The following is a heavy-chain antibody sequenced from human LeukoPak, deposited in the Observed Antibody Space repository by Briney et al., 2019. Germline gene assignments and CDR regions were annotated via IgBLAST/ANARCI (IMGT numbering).Heavy chain of an antibody. D-gene: IGHD2-2*01. CDR3: AVYCSSTSCYGN. V-gene: IGHV3-21*01. CDR2: IRSSSSSI. J-gene: IGHJ4*02. CDR1: GFTFSSYA. Sequence: GGSLRLSCAASGFTFSSYAMHWVRQAPGKGLEWVSAIRSSSSSIYYADSVKGRFTISRDNAKNSVYLQMNSLRAEDTAVYYCAVYCSSTSCYGNWGQGTLVTVSS.